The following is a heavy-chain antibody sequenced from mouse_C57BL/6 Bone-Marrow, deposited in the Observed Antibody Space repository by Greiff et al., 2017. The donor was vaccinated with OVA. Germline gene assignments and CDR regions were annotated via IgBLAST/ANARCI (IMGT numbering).Heavy chain of an antibody. Sequence: EVQGVESGGGLVKPGGSLKLSCAASGFTFSSYAMSWVRQTPEKRLEWVATISDGGSYTYYPDNVKGRFTISRDNAKNNLYLQMSHLKSEDTAMYYCARVYYYGSSYPYYFDYWGQGTTLTVSS. J-gene: IGHJ2*01. CDR3: ARVYYYGSSYPYYFDY. CDR1: GFTFSSYA. V-gene: IGHV5-4*01. D-gene: IGHD1-1*01. CDR2: ISDGGSYT.